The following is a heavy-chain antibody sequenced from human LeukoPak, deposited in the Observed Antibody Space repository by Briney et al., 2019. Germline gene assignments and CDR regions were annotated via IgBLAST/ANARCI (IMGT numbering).Heavy chain of an antibody. CDR2: MNPNSGNT. J-gene: IGHJ3*02. D-gene: IGHD3-22*01. Sequence: ASVKVSCKASGYTFTSYDIKCVRQATGQGLEWMGWMNPNSGNTGYAQKFQGRVTMTRNTSISTAYMELSSLRSEDTAVYYCARDYDSSGYYHDAFDIWGQGTMVTVSS. V-gene: IGHV1-8*01. CDR3: ARDYDSSGYYHDAFDI. CDR1: GYTFTSYD.